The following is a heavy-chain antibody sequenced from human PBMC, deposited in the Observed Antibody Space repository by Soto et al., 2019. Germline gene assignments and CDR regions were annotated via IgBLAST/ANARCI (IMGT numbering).Heavy chain of an antibody. CDR1: GSSISSGGYY. J-gene: IGHJ4*02. V-gene: IGHV4-31*03. CDR2: IYYSGST. Sequence: PSETLSLTCTVSGSSISSGGYYWSWIRQHPGKGLEWIGYIYYSGSTYYNPSLKSRVTISVDTSKNQFSLKLSSVTAADTAVYYCARGLSYYYDSSGYRFDYWGQGTLVTVSS. CDR3: ARGLSYYYDSSGYRFDY. D-gene: IGHD3-22*01.